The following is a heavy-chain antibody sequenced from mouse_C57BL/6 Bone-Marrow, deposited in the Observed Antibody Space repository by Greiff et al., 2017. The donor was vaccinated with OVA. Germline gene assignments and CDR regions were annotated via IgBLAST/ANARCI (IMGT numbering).Heavy chain of an antibody. Sequence: VQLQQSGAELVKPGASVKLSCTASGFNIKDYYMHWVKQRTEQGLEWIGRIDPEDGETKYAPKFQCKATITADTSSNTAYLQLSSLTSEDTAVYYCARDYSNRYWYFDVWGTGTTVTVSS. J-gene: IGHJ1*03. CDR3: ARDYSNRYWYFDV. D-gene: IGHD2-5*01. V-gene: IGHV14-2*01. CDR2: IDPEDGET. CDR1: GFNIKDYY.